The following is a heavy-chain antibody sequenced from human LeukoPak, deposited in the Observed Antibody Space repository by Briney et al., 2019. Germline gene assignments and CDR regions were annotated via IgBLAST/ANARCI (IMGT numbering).Heavy chain of an antibody. V-gene: IGHV3-30*04. CDR3: ARFGYGDVPFDY. J-gene: IGHJ4*02. D-gene: IGHD4-17*01. Sequence: GGSLRLSCAASGFTFSSYAMHWVRQAPGKGLDWVAVISYDGSNKYYADSVKGRFTISRDNSKNTLYLQMNSLRAEDTAVYYCARFGYGDVPFDYWGQGTLVTVSS. CDR1: GFTFSSYA. CDR2: ISYDGSNK.